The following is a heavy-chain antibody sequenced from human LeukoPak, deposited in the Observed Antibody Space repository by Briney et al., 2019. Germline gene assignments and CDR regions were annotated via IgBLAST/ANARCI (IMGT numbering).Heavy chain of an antibody. J-gene: IGHJ4*02. CDR3: ASTGTTGGRVYYFDY. CDR1: GYTFTGYY. CDR2: INPNSGDT. V-gene: IGHV1-2*02. Sequence: ASVKVSCKASGYTFTGYYMHWVRQAPGQGLEWMGWINPNSGDTNYAQKFQGRVTMTGDTSISTAYMELSRLRSDDTAVYYCASTGTTGGRVYYFDYWGQGTLVTVSS. D-gene: IGHD1-7*01.